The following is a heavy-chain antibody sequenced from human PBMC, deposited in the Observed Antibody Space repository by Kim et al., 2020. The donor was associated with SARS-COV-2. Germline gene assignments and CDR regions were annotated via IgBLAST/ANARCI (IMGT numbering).Heavy chain of an antibody. D-gene: IGHD1-7*01. J-gene: IGHJ5*02. V-gene: IGHV3-48*02. Sequence: GGSLRLSCAASGFTFSSYSMNWVRQAPGKGLEWVSYISSSSSTIYYADSVKGRFTISRDNAKNSLYLQMNSLRDEDTAVYYCAREVGITGTTRGGGWFDPWGQGTLVTVSS. CDR2: ISSSSSTI. CDR1: GFTFSSYS. CDR3: AREVGITGTTRGGGWFDP.